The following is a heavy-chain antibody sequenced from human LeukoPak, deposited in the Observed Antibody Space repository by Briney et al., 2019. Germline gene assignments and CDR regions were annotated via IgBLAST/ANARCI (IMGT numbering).Heavy chain of an antibody. CDR2: INPSGGST. D-gene: IGHD3-10*01. CDR1: GYTFTSYY. J-gene: IGHJ4*02. V-gene: IGHV1-46*01. Sequence: ASVKVSCKASGYTFTSYYMHWVRQAPGQGLEWMGIINPSGGSTSYAQKFQGRVTMTRDTSTSTVYMELSSLRSEDTAVYYCAKVHYSFYYFDYWGQGTLVTVSS. CDR3: AKVHYSFYYFDY.